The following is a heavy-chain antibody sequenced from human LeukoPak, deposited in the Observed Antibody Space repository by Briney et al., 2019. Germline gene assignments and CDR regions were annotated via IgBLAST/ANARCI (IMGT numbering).Heavy chain of an antibody. J-gene: IGHJ4*02. Sequence: GGSLRLSCAASGFTFSNYWMSWVRQAPGKGLEWVANIKQDGSEKYYVDSVKGRFTISRDNAKNSLYLQMNSLRAEDTAVYFCARDPFGVYSDYWGQGTLVTVSS. V-gene: IGHV3-7*01. D-gene: IGHD2-8*01. CDR2: IKQDGSEK. CDR3: ARDPFGVYSDY. CDR1: GFTFSNYW.